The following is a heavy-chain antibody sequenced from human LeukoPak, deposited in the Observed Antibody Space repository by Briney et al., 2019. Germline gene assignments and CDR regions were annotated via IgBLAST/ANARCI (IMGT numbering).Heavy chain of an antibody. V-gene: IGHV4-4*07. J-gene: IGHJ4*02. CDR1: GGSISTYY. D-gene: IGHD6-19*01. CDR3: ARMNSSGWPYFFDY. CDR2: IYTSGST. Sequence: SETLSLTCTVSGGSISTYYWSWIRQPAGKGLEWIGRIYTSGSTSYNPSLKSRVTMSVDTSKNQFSLKLSSVTAADTAVYYCARMNSSGWPYFFDYWGQGTLVTVSS.